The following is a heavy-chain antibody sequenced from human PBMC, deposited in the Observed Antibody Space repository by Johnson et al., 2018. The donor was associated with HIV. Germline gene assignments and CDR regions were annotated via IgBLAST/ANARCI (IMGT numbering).Heavy chain of an antibody. D-gene: IGHD1-26*01. CDR1: GFTVSSTY. Sequence: VQLVESGGDLIQPGGSLRLSCAASGFTVSSTYMSWVRQAPGQGLEWLSVLYSDGRTYYADSVKGRFTIPRDGSKNTLFLQMNSLRAEDMAVYYCARGWELLTPAFDIWGQGTMVTVSS. V-gene: IGHV3-66*03. CDR3: ARGWELLTPAFDI. CDR2: LYSDGRT. J-gene: IGHJ3*02.